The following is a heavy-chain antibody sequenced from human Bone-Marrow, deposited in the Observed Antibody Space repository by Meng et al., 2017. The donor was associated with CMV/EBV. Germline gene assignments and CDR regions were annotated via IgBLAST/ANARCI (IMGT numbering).Heavy chain of an antibody. J-gene: IGHJ4*02. Sequence: GSLRLSCTGSGGSISNYYWSWIRQPPRKRLEWIGSIYYSGGTNYNPSLKSRVTISVDTSKNQFSLKLTSVTAADTAVYYCVRVYDSNIYSPYDYWGQGTLVTVSS. CDR3: VRVYDSNIYSPYDY. D-gene: IGHD3-22*01. CDR1: GGSISNYY. V-gene: IGHV4-59*01. CDR2: IYYSGGT.